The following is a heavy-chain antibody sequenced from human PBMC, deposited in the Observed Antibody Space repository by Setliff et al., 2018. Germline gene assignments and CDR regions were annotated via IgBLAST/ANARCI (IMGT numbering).Heavy chain of an antibody. CDR3: ATRTPVTFSRVVTTV. CDR1: GLTFTTFS. V-gene: IGHV1-18*01. Sequence: ASVKVSCKASGLTFTTFSISWVRQAPGQGLEWMGWITNYNGKTDYAQKFQDRVILTTDTSTNTAYMELRNLRPDDKAIYYCATRTPVTFSRVVTTVWGQGSLVTVSS. CDR2: ITNYNGKT. D-gene: IGHD3-3*01. J-gene: IGHJ4*02.